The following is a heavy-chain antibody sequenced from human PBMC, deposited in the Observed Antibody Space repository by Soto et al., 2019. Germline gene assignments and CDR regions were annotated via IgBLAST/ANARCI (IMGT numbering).Heavy chain of an antibody. CDR2: MNPNSGNT. Sequence: QVQLVQSGAEVKKPGASVKVSCKASGYTFTSYDINWVRQATGQGLEWMGWMNPNSGNTGYAQQFQGRVTMTRNTSISTAYMELSSLRSEDTAVYYCARAERDAYVSHWYFDLWGRGTLVTVSS. CDR1: GYTFTSYD. V-gene: IGHV1-8*01. J-gene: IGHJ2*01. CDR3: ARAERDAYVSHWYFDL. D-gene: IGHD2-2*01.